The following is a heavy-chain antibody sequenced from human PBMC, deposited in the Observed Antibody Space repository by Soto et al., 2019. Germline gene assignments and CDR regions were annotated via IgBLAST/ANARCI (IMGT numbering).Heavy chain of an antibody. CDR3: ARDVTITYCSGGSCSLDYYYGMDV. D-gene: IGHD2-15*01. J-gene: IGHJ6*02. Sequence: VASVKVSCKASGYTFTSYGISWVRQAPGQGLEWMGWISAYNGNTNYAQKLQGRVTMTTDTSTSTAYMELRSLRSDDTAVYYCARDVTITYCSGGSCSLDYYYGMDVWGQGTTVTVSS. CDR2: ISAYNGNT. V-gene: IGHV1-18*01. CDR1: GYTFTSYG.